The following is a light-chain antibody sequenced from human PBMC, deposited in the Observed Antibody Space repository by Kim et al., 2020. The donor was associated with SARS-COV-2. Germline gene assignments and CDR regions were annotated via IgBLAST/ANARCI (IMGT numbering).Light chain of an antibody. J-gene: IGLJ2*01. CDR2: QDT. CDR3: QAWDTSTVI. Sequence: SVSPGQTARITCSGDKLGDKYACWYQQKPGQSPVLVIYQDTKRPSGIPERFSGSNSGNTATLTISGTQPMDEADYYCQAWDTSTVIFGGGTQLTVL. CDR1: KLGDKY. V-gene: IGLV3-1*01.